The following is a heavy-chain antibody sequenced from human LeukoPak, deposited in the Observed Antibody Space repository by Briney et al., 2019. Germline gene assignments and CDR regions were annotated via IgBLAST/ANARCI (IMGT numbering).Heavy chain of an antibody. Sequence: GGSLRLSCAASGFTFSNYAMSRVRQAPGKGLEWVSAISGSGGGTYYADSVKGRFTISRDNFKNTLYLQMNSLRAEDTAVYYCAKQITGIDYWGQGTLVTVSS. CDR3: AKQITGIDY. D-gene: IGHD3-16*01. CDR1: GFTFSNYA. CDR2: ISGSGGGT. V-gene: IGHV3-23*01. J-gene: IGHJ4*02.